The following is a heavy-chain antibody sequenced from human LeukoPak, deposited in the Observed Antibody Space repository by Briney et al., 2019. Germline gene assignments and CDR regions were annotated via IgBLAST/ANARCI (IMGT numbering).Heavy chain of an antibody. CDR2: IWSDGSNK. CDR3: ARELFSSGSCPDG. J-gene: IGHJ4*02. V-gene: IGHV3-33*01. D-gene: IGHD3-10*01. Sequence: PGGSLRLSCAASGFTFSHYAIHWVRQAPGKGLEWVALIWSDGSNKYYADSVKGRITISRDNSKNTVYLQMNSLRAEDTAVYYCARELFSSGSCPDGWGQGTLVTVSS. CDR1: GFTFSHYA.